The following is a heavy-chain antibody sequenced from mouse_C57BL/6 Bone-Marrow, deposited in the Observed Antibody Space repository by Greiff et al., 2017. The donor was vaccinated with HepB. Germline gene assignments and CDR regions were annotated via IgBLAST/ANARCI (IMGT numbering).Heavy chain of an antibody. CDR1: GYSFTGYY. CDR2: INPSTGGT. D-gene: IGHD2-1*01. CDR3: AEGVYYGNYGDFDY. Sequence: EVQLQQSGPELVKPGASVKISCKASGYSFTGYYMNWVKQSPEKSLEWIGEINPSTGGTTYNQKFKAKATLTVDKSSSTAYMQLKSLTSEDSAVYYCAEGVYYGNYGDFDYWGQGTTLTVSS. J-gene: IGHJ2*01. V-gene: IGHV1-42*01.